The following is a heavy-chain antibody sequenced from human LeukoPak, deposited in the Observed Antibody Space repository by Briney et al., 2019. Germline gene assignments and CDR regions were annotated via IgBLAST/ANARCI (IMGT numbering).Heavy chain of an antibody. Sequence: GGSLRLSCAASGFTFSSYGMHWVRQAPGKGLEWVAFIRYDGSNKYYADSVKGRFTISRDNSKNTLFLQMNSLRAEDTAVYYCARLYLPATRFDYWGQGTLVTVSS. CDR2: IRYDGSNK. CDR1: GFTFSSYG. D-gene: IGHD5-24*01. V-gene: IGHV3-30*02. J-gene: IGHJ4*02. CDR3: ARLYLPATRFDY.